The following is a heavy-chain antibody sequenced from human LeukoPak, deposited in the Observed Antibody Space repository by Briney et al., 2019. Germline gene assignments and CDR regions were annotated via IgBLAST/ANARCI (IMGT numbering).Heavy chain of an antibody. CDR3: ARRSSSWKNWFDP. J-gene: IGHJ5*02. CDR1: GGSIDSNS. Sequence: SETLSLTCTVSGGSIDSNSWTWIRQPPGKGLEWIGYIYYSGTANYNPSLKSRVTMSVDMSKNQFSLKLSSVTAADTAVYYCARRSSSWKNWFDPWGQGTLVTVSS. CDR2: IYYSGTA. V-gene: IGHV4-59*01. D-gene: IGHD6-13*01.